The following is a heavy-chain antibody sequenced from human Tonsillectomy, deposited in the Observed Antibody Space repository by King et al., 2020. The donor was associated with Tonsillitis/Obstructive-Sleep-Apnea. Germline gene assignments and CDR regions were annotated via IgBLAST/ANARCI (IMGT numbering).Heavy chain of an antibody. CDR2: IFPGDSDT. CDR3: ARRGLRAGGYGDYVRDY. J-gene: IGHJ4*02. V-gene: IGHV5-51*03. Sequence: QLVQSGAEVKEPGESLKISCRGSGYSFTTFWIGWVRQLPGKGLEWMGIIFPGDSDTKYSPSFQGQVTISADKSISTAYLHWSSLKASDTAMYYCARRGLRAGGYGDYVRDYWGQGTLVTVSS. CDR1: GYSFTTFW. D-gene: IGHD4-17*01.